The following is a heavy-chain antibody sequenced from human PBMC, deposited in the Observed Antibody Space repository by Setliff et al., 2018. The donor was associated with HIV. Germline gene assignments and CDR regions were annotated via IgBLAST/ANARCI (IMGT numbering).Heavy chain of an antibody. Sequence: SETLSLTCTVSGGSISSHYWSWIRQPPGKGLEWIGYIYYSGSTNYNPSLKSRVTISVDTSKNQFSLKLSSVTAADTAVYYCARDHPANYYDSSGYPLYYYYMDVWGKGTTVTVSS. J-gene: IGHJ6*03. CDR3: ARDHPANYYDSSGYPLYYYYMDV. CDR1: GGSISSHY. D-gene: IGHD3-22*01. V-gene: IGHV4-59*11. CDR2: IYYSGST.